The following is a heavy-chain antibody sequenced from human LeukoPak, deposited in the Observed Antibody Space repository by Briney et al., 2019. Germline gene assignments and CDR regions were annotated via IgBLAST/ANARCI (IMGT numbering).Heavy chain of an antibody. J-gene: IGHJ5*02. D-gene: IGHD5-24*01. CDR3: ARASDPWLQLT. V-gene: IGHV3-23*01. CDR2: ISAGGGDT. CDR1: GFIFSNYA. Sequence: PGGSLRLSCAASGFIFSNYAMSWVRQAPGKGLEWVSTISAGGGDTDYADSVKGRFTISRDNAQTSLYLQMSSLRAEDTAVYYCARASDPWLQLTWGQGTLVTVSS.